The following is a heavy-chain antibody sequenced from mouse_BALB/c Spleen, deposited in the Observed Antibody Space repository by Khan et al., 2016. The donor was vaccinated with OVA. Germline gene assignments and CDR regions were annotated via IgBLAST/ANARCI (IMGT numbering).Heavy chain of an antibody. J-gene: IGHJ3*01. CDR2: IHPLSYAN. V-gene: IGHV1S136*01. D-gene: IGHD1-1*01. CDR1: GYTFTNYV. Sequence: EVQLQQSGPELVKPGASVKMSCKASGYTFTNYVMHWVKQKPGQGLEWIGYIHPLSYANKYNEKFKGKATLSSDKSSSTAYLELSSLNSEDSAVYFLGRALFYYGSSYEGFAYWGQGTLVTVSA. CDR3: GRALFYYGSSYEGFAY.